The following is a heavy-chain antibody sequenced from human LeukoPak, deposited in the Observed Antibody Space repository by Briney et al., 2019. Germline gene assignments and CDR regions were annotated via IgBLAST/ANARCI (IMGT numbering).Heavy chain of an antibody. CDR2: INPNSGGT. Sequence: GASVKVSCKASGYTFTSYYMHWVRQAPGQGLEWMGWINPNSGGTNYAQKFQGRVTMTRDTSISTAYMELSRLRSDDTAVYYCARDRAVVAATIFDYWGQGTLVTVSS. J-gene: IGHJ4*02. V-gene: IGHV1-2*02. D-gene: IGHD2-15*01. CDR1: GYTFTSYY. CDR3: ARDRAVVAATIFDY.